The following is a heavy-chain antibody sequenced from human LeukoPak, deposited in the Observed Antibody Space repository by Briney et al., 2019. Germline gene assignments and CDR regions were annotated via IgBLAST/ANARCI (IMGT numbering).Heavy chain of an antibody. CDR3: ATPSIAAVRSVNYYYYGMDV. J-gene: IGHJ6*02. CDR2: INPSGGST. D-gene: IGHD6-13*01. CDR1: GYTFTSYY. Sequence: ASVKVSCKASGYTFTSYYMHWVRQAPGQGLEWMGIINPSGGSTSYAQKFQGRVTMTEDTSTDTAYMELSSLRSEDTAVYYCATPSIAAVRSVNYYYYGMDVWGQGTTVTVSS. V-gene: IGHV1-46*01.